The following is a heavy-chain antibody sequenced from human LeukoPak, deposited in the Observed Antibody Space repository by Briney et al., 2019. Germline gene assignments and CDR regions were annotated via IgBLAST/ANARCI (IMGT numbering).Heavy chain of an antibody. D-gene: IGHD6-6*01. CDR2: INHSGST. CDR1: GGSFSGYY. V-gene: IGHV4-34*01. Sequence: SETLSLTCAVYGGSFSGYYRSWIRQPPGKGLEWIGEINHSGSTNYNPSLKSRVTISVDTSKNQFSLKLSSVTAADTAVYYCARKGGGQLVNTRRWFDPWGQGTLVTVSS. CDR3: ARKGGGQLVNTRRWFDP. J-gene: IGHJ5*02.